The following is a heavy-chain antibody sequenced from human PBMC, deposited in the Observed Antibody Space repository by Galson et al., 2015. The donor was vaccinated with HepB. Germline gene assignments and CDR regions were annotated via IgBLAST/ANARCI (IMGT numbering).Heavy chain of an antibody. Sequence: LRLSCAASGFTFSDYYMSWIRQAPGKGLEWVSYISSSSSYTNYADSVKGRFTISRVNAKNSLYLQMNSLRAEDTAVYYCARTSYPGITMVRGVSPPVDYWGQGTLVTVSS. J-gene: IGHJ4*02. CDR1: GFTFSDYY. V-gene: IGHV3-11*06. CDR2: ISSSSSYT. D-gene: IGHD3-10*01. CDR3: ARTSYPGITMVRGVSPPVDY.